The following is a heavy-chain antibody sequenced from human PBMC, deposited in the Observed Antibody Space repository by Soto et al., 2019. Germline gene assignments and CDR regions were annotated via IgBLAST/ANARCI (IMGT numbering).Heavy chain of an antibody. CDR3: ATPPLSSGWYSYYGMHV. J-gene: IGHJ6*02. V-gene: IGHV1-24*01. CDR2: FDPEDGET. CDR1: GYTLTELS. D-gene: IGHD6-19*01. Sequence: ASVKVSCKVSGYTLTELSMHWVRQAPGKGLEWMGGFDPEDGETIYAQKFQGRVTMTEDTSTDTAYMELSSLRSEDTAVYYCATPPLSSGWYSYYGMHVWGQGATVTVSS.